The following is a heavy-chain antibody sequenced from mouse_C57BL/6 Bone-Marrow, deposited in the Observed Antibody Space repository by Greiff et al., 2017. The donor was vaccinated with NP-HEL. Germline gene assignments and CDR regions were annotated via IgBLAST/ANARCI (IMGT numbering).Heavy chain of an antibody. CDR3: ARVSTTVPYWYFDV. CDR1: GYAFTNYL. V-gene: IGHV1-54*01. Sequence: QVHVKQSGAELVRPGTSVKVSCKASGYAFTNYLIEWVKQRPGQGLEWIGVINPGSGGTNYNEKFKGKATLTADKSSSNAYMQLSSLTSEDSAVYFCARVSTTVPYWYFDVWGTGTTVTVSS. CDR2: INPGSGGT. J-gene: IGHJ1*03. D-gene: IGHD1-1*01.